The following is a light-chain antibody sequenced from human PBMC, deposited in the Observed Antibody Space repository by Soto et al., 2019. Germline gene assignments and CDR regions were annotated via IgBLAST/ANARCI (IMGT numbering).Light chain of an antibody. CDR3: QQSFFTPLT. CDR1: HRVSSTY. J-gene: IGKJ4*01. V-gene: IGKV3-20*01. Sequence: EIVLTQSPGTLSLSPGERATLSCRASHRVSSTYLAWYQQKPGQAPRLLIYGASSRATGIPDRFSGSGSGTDFTLTISSLQLEDFASYYCQQSFFTPLTFGGGTRVEI. CDR2: GAS.